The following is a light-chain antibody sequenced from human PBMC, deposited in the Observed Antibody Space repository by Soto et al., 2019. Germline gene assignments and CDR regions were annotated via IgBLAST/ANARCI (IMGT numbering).Light chain of an antibody. CDR1: QSLLHSNGYNY. CDR3: MQSVQAPWT. J-gene: IGKJ1*01. V-gene: IGKV2-28*01. CDR2: LGC. Sequence: DIVMTQSPLSLPVIPGEPASISCRSSQSLLHSNGYNYLDWYLQKPGQSPQLLIYLGCNRAPGVPDRFSGGGSGTDFTLKITRVEAGDFGVYYCMQSVQAPWTFGQGTKVDIK.